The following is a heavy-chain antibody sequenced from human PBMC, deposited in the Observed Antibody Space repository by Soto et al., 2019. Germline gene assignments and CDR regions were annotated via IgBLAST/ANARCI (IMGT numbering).Heavy chain of an antibody. V-gene: IGHV4-4*02. CDR2: IYHSGGT. D-gene: IGHD3-3*01. J-gene: IGHJ6*02. CDR1: DGSISSSNW. CDR3: ARDPIFGVVRTHYYYGMDV. Sequence: QVQLQESGPGMVKPSGTLSLTCDVSDGSISSSNWWNWVRQPPGKGLEWIGEIYHSGGTNYNPSLKSRLTISVEKSKNQFSLKLSSVTAADTAVYYCARDPIFGVVRTHYYYGMDVWGQGTTVTVSS.